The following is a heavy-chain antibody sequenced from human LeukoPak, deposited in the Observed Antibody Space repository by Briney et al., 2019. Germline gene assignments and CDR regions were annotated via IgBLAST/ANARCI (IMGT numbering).Heavy chain of an antibody. CDR1: GGSISSYY. D-gene: IGHD6-13*01. V-gene: IGHV4-59*08. CDR3: ARGGYTFSLDY. Sequence: KTSETLSLTCTVSGGSISSYYWSWIRQPPGKGLEWIGYIYYSGSTNYNPSLKSRVTISVDTSKNQFSLKLSSVTAADMAVYYCARGGYTFSLDYWGQGTLVTVSS. J-gene: IGHJ4*02. CDR2: IYYSGST.